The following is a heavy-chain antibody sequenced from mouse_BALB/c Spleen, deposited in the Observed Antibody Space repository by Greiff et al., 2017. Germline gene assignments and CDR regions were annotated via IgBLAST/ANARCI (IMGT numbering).Heavy chain of an antibody. CDR3: ARRRGGYPYYYAMDY. CDR2: IYPGSGST. Sequence: QVQLQQSGPELVKPGASVKMSCKASGYTFTDYVISWVKQRTGQGLEWIGEIYPGSGSTHYNEKFKGKATLTADKSSNTAYMQLSSLTSEDSAVYFCARRRGGYPYYYAMDYWGQGTSVTVSS. CDR1: GYTFTDYV. D-gene: IGHD2-2*01. V-gene: IGHV1-81*01. J-gene: IGHJ4*01.